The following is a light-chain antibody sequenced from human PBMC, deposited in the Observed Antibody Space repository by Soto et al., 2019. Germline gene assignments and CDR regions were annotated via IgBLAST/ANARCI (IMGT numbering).Light chain of an antibody. CDR2: EVT. J-gene: IGLJ1*01. V-gene: IGLV2-23*02. Sequence: SVLPQPASVSGSPGQSITISCTGTSRDIGTSNLVSWYQQYPGKAPKLMIYEVTKRPSGISSRFSGSKSGNTASLTISGLQPEDEADYSCFSYKGISTSLFVFGTGTKVT. CDR3: FSYKGISTSLFV. CDR1: SRDIGTSNL.